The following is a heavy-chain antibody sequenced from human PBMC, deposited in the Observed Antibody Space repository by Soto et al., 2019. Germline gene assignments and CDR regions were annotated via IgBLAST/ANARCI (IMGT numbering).Heavy chain of an antibody. J-gene: IGHJ6*02. V-gene: IGHV1-2*02. CDR2: INPNSGGT. CDR3: AREIRPPVGRDWGYYYYGMDV. Sequence: GASVKVSCKASGYTFTGYYMHWVRQAPGQGLEGMGWINPNSGGTNYAQKFQGRVTMTRDTSISTAYMELSRLRSDDTAVYYCAREIRPPVGRDWGYYYYGMDVWGQGTTVTVSS. CDR1: GYTFTGYY. D-gene: IGHD3-16*01.